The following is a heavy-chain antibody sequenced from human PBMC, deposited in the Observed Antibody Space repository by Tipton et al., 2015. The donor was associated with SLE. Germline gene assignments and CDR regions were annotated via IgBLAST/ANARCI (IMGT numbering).Heavy chain of an antibody. J-gene: IGHJ4*02. CDR1: GFTVSSNY. V-gene: IGHV3-53*05. D-gene: IGHD3-22*01. Sequence: SLRLSCAASGFTVSSNYMSWVRQAPGKGLEWVSVLYRSDTTNYADSVKGRFTISRDNSKNTLYLQMNSLRAEDTAVYYCAREQPSFFYDSSGYFDSWGQGTLVTVSS. CDR3: AREQPSFFYDSSGYFDS. CDR2: LYRSDTT.